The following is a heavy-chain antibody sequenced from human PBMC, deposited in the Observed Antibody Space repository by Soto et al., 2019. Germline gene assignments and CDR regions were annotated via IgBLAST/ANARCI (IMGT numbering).Heavy chain of an antibody. V-gene: IGHV5-51*01. CDR1: GYSLSTYW. J-gene: IGHJ5*02. D-gene: IGHD2-2*02. Sequence: PGESLKISCKGSGYSLSTYWIAWVRQMPGKGLEWMGIIYPGDSDTRYSPSFQGQVTISADKSISTAYLQWSSLKASDTAMYYCARRGYCSGTTCYKWFDPWGQATLVTVSS. CDR3: ARRGYCSGTTCYKWFDP. CDR2: IYPGDSDT.